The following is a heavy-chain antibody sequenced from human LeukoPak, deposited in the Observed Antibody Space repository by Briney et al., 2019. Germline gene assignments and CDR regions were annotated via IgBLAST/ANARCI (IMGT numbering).Heavy chain of an antibody. CDR2: IRIDGNT. J-gene: IGHJ4*01. CDR1: GFPLSGFW. D-gene: IGHD3-22*01. CDR3: ARDGNYYDGTSYSSGFDY. V-gene: IGHV3-74*01. Sequence: PGGSLRLSCAASGFPLSGFWMHWVRQVPGKELVWVALIRIDGNTNVADSVKGRFTISRDTAKNTLYLQMNSLRAEDSAIYYCARDGNYYDGTSYSSGFDYWGHGTLVTVSS.